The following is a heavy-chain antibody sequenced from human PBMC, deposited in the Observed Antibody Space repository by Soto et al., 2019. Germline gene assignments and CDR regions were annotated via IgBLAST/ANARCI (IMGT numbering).Heavy chain of an antibody. J-gene: IGHJ6*02. CDR1: GFPFSGYA. CDR3: ARNGAMGYCSSTSCYRVAYYYYYGMDV. V-gene: IGHV3-21*01. D-gene: IGHD2-2*02. Sequence: WSLSLSCAAAGFPFSGYAMSWVRQSPGKGLEWVSSISSSSSYIYYADSVKGRFTISRDNAKNSLYLQMNSLRAEDTAVYYCARNGAMGYCSSTSCYRVAYYYYYGMDVWGQGTTVTVSS. CDR2: ISSSSSYI.